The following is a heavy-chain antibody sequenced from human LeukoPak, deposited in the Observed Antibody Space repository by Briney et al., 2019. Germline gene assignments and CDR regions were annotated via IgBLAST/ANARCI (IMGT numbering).Heavy chain of an antibody. CDR1: GGSISSYY. Sequence: SETLSLTCTVSGGSISSYYWSWIRQPPGKGLEWIGEINHSGSTNYNPSLKSRVTISVDTSKNQFSLKLSSVTAADTAVYYCASSVDISGVINYWGQGTLVTVSS. V-gene: IGHV4-34*01. J-gene: IGHJ4*02. CDR3: ASSVDISGVINY. CDR2: INHSGST. D-gene: IGHD2-2*03.